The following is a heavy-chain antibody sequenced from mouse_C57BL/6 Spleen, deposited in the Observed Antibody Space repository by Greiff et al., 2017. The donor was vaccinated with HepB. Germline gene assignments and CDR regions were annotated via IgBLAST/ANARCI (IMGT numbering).Heavy chain of an antibody. Sequence: VKLVESGAELVKPGASVKLSCKASGYTFTEYTIHWVKQRSGQGLEWIGWFYPGSGSIKYNEKFKDKATLTADKSSSPVYMELSRLTSEDSAVYFIARHKSLHYYGSRGYYFDYWGQGTTLTVSS. CDR2: FYPGSGSI. J-gene: IGHJ2*01. D-gene: IGHD1-1*01. V-gene: IGHV1-62-2*01. CDR1: GYTFTEYT. CDR3: ARHKSLHYYGSRGYYFDY.